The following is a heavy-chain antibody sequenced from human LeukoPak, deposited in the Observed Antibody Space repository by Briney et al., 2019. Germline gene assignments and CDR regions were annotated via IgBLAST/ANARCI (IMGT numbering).Heavy chain of an antibody. J-gene: IGHJ5*02. Sequence: ASVKVSCKASGYTFTGYYMHWVRQAPGQGLEWMGWINPNSGGTNYAQKFQGRVTMTRDTSISTAYMELSRLRSDGTAVYYCAKLTGDEDARARLDPWGQGTLVTVSS. D-gene: IGHD7-27*01. CDR2: INPNSGGT. V-gene: IGHV1-2*02. CDR1: GYTFTGYY. CDR3: AKLTGDEDARARLDP.